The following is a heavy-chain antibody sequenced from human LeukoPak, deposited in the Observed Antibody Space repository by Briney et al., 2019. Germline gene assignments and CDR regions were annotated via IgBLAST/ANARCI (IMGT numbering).Heavy chain of an antibody. D-gene: IGHD2-15*01. CDR3: ASLGYCSGGSCYGWFDP. Sequence: SETLSLTCTVSGGSISSSSYYWGWIRQPPGKGLEWIGSIYYSGSTYYNPSLKSRVTISVDTSKNQFSLKLSSVTAADTAVYYCASLGYCSGGSCYGWFDPWGQGTLVTVSS. CDR1: GGSISSSSYY. J-gene: IGHJ5*02. V-gene: IGHV4-39*01. CDR2: IYYSGST.